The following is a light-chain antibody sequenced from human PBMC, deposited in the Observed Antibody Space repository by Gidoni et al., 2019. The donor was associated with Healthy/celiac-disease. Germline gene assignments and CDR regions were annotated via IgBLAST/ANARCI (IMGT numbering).Light chain of an antibody. Sequence: DIQMTQSPSSLSASVGDRVTITCRASQSISSHLNRYQQKPGKAPKLLIYAAASLQSGVPSRFSGSGGGTDYTITNSSLQPEDFAAYYCRQSYSTPHTFXQXTKVEIK. V-gene: IGKV1-39*01. CDR1: QSISSH. CDR3: RQSYSTPHT. CDR2: AAA. J-gene: IGKJ1*01.